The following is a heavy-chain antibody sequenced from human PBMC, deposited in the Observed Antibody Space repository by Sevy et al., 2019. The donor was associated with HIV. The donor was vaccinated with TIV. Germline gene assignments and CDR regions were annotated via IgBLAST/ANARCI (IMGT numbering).Heavy chain of an antibody. CDR2: ISSSSSYI. D-gene: IGHD3-10*01. CDR3: ARGVPHDY. V-gene: IGHV3-21*01. J-gene: IGHJ4*02. Sequence: GESLKISCAASGFTFSSYSMNWVHQAPGKGLEWVSSISSSSSYIYYADSVKGRFTISRDNAKNSLYLQMNSLRAEDTAVYYCARGVPHDYWGQGTLVTVSS. CDR1: GFTFSSYS.